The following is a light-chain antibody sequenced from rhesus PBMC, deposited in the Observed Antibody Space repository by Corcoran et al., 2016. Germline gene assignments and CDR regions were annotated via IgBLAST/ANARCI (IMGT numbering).Light chain of an antibody. J-gene: IGKJ3*01. V-gene: IGKV1-74*01. CDR2: KAS. CDR3: QHGYGTPFT. CDR1: ENVNNY. Sequence: DIQMTQSPSSLSASVGDRVTITCRASENVNNYLNWYQQKQGKAPKLLIYKASTLQSGVPSRFSGSGSGTDYTFTISSLQPEDVATYDCQHGYGTPFTFGPGTKLDIK.